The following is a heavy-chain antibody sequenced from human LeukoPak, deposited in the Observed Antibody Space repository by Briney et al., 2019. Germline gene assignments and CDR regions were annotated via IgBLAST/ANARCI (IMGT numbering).Heavy chain of an antibody. V-gene: IGHV3-30*04. D-gene: IGHD3-10*01. J-gene: IGHJ4*02. CDR2: ISTVGTTV. Sequence: GGSLRLSCAASGFSFSTYAMHWVRQAAGKGLEWVAVISTVGTTVYVDSVKGRFTISRDNSKNTLYLQMNSLRADDSAVYYCARDFFASGSFDYWGQGTLVTVSS. CDR3: ARDFFASGSFDY. CDR1: GFSFSTYA.